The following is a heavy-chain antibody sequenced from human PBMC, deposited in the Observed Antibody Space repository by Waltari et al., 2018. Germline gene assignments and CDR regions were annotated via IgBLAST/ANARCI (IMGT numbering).Heavy chain of an antibody. D-gene: IGHD2-15*01. CDR2: IKQDGSEK. V-gene: IGHV3-7*03. Sequence: EVRLVESGGGLVQPGESLTLSCAASGLHFSSYYISWVRQAPGKGLEWLASIKQDGSEKLYVDSVKGRFTISRDNAKDSLQLQMNSLRVEDTAVYYCARGGGRMGLYYYGMDVWGQGTTVIVSS. CDR1: GLHFSSYY. CDR3: ARGGGRMGLYYYGMDV. J-gene: IGHJ6*02.